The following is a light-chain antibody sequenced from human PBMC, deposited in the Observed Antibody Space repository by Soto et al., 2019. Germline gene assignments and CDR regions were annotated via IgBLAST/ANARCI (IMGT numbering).Light chain of an antibody. J-gene: IGKJ5*01. Sequence: DIQMTQSPSSLSASVGDRVTITCQASQDISNYLNWYQHKPGKAPKLLIYDASNLETGVPSRFSGSGSGTDFTLTISCLQPEDIATYYCLQYDNLPITFGQGTRLEIK. CDR3: LQYDNLPIT. V-gene: IGKV1-33*01. CDR1: QDISNY. CDR2: DAS.